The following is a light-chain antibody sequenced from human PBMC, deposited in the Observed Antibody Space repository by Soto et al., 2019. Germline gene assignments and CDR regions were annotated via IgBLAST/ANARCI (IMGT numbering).Light chain of an antibody. CDR1: QGISSY. CDR3: QQSYSTPRT. Sequence: AIRMTQSPSSFSASTGARVTITCRASQGISSYLAWYQQKPGKAPKLLIYAASSWQSGVPARFSGSGSGTDFTLTISSLQPEDFATYYCQQSYSTPRTFGQGTKVHIK. J-gene: IGKJ1*01. CDR2: AAS. V-gene: IGKV1-8*01.